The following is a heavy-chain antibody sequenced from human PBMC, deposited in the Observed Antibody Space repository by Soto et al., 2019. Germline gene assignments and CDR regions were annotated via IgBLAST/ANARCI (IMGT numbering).Heavy chain of an antibody. CDR3: ASSGVSSSWYEYYYYGMDV. D-gene: IGHD6-13*01. V-gene: IGHV3-11*01. CDR1: GFTFSDYY. J-gene: IGHJ6*02. CDR2: ISSSGSTM. Sequence: GGSLRLSCAASGFTFSDYYMSWIRQAPGKGLEWVSYISSSGSTMYYADSVKGRFTISRDNAKNSLYPQMNSLRAEDTAVYYCASSGVSSSWYEYYYYGMDVWGQGTTVTV.